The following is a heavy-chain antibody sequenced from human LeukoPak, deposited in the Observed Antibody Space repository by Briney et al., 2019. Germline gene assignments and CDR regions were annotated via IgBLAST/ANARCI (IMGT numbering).Heavy chain of an antibody. CDR2: ISYDGSNK. CDR3: ASSSSGWYSSGFDY. Sequence: PGRSLRLSCAASGFTFSSYAMHWVRQAPGKGQEWEAVISYDGSNKYYADSVKGRFTISRDNSKNTLYLQMNSLRAEDTAVYYCASSSSGWYSSGFDYWGQGTLVTVSS. V-gene: IGHV3-30*04. CDR1: GFTFSSYA. D-gene: IGHD6-19*01. J-gene: IGHJ4*02.